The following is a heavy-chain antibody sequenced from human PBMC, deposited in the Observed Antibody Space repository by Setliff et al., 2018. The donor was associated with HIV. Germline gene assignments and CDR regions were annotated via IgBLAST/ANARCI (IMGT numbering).Heavy chain of an antibody. CDR1: GYSISSGYY. J-gene: IGHJ4*02. CDR3: ARRGAYGYDYFDY. V-gene: IGHV4-38-2*01. Sequence: SETLSLTCAVSGYSISSGYYWGWIRQPPGKGLEWIGSIFHSAATNYNPSLKSRVTISIDTSKNQSSLKLTSVTAADTAVYYCARRGAYGYDYFDYWGPGILVTVSS. CDR2: IFHSAAT. D-gene: IGHD5-12*01.